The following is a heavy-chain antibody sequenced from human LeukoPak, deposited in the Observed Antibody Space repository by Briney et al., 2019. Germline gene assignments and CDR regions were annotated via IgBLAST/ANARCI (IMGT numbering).Heavy chain of an antibody. Sequence: SGTLSLTCAVSGGSISSNNWWGWVRQPPGKGLEWIGEIYHSGSPNYNPSLKSRVTISVDKSRNHFSLNLSSVTAADTAVYYCVRVNINNWHSCDYWGQGTLVTVSS. V-gene: IGHV4-4*02. J-gene: IGHJ4*02. CDR2: IYHSGSP. CDR1: GGSISSNNW. D-gene: IGHD1-1*01. CDR3: VRVNINNWHSCDY.